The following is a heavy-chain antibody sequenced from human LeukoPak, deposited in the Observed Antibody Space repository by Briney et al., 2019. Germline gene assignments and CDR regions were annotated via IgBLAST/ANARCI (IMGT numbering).Heavy chain of an antibody. D-gene: IGHD2-8*01. CDR3: ARTREMLYAPDY. CDR1: GYSISSGYY. CDR2: IYHSGST. J-gene: IGHJ4*02. Sequence: SETLSLTCTVPGYSISSGYYWGWIRQPPGKGLEWIGSIYHSGSTYYNPSLKSRVTISVDTSKNQFSLKLSSATAADTAVYYCARTREMLYAPDYWGQGTLVTVSS. V-gene: IGHV4-38-2*02.